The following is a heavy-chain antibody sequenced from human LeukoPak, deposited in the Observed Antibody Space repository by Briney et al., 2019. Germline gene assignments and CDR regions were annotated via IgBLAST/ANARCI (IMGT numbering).Heavy chain of an antibody. J-gene: IGHJ4*02. V-gene: IGHV3-33*01. CDR3: ARVSGYSGTWYVDY. CDR2: IWYDGSNK. CDR1: GFTFKSYG. D-gene: IGHD6-13*01. Sequence: GGSLRLSCVASGFTFKSYGMHWVRQAPGKGLEWVAIIWYDGSNKYYADFVKGRFTTSRDNSKNTLYLQMNGLRADDTAVYYCARVSGYSGTWYVDYWGQGTLVTVSS.